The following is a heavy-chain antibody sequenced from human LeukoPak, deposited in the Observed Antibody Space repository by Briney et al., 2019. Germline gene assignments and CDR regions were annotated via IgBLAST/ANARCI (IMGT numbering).Heavy chain of an antibody. D-gene: IGHD1-26*01. Sequence: TGGSLRLSCAASGFTFSSYGMSWVRQAPGKGLEWVSAISGSGGSTYYADSVKGRFTISRDNSKNTLYLQMNSLRAEDTAVYYCARGRAWYYYMDVWGKGTTVTISS. V-gene: IGHV3-23*01. CDR2: ISGSGGST. J-gene: IGHJ6*03. CDR1: GFTFSSYG. CDR3: ARGRAWYYYMDV.